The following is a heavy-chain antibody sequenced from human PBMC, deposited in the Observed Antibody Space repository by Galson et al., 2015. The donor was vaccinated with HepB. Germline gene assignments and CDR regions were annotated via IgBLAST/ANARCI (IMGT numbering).Heavy chain of an antibody. J-gene: IGHJ4*02. D-gene: IGHD6-13*01. Sequence: SLRLSCAASGFTFSSYAMHWVRQAPGKGLEWVSLISWDGGSTYYADSVKGRFTISRDNSKNSLYLQMNSLRAEDTALYYCAKSAAAVQSQYYFDYWGQGTLVTVSS. CDR1: GFTFSSYA. CDR3: AKSAAAVQSQYYFDY. CDR2: ISWDGGST. V-gene: IGHV3-43D*03.